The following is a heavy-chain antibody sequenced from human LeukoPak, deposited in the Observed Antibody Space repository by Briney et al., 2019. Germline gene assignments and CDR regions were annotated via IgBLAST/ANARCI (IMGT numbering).Heavy chain of an antibody. CDR1: GFTFSSYA. D-gene: IGHD1-26*01. CDR2: ISGSGGST. Sequence: GGSLRLSCAASGFTFSSYAMSWVRQAPGKGLELVSAISGSGGSTYYADSVKGRFTIFRDNSKNTLYLQMNSLRAEDTAVYYCAKDRIIVGATFFDYWGQGTLVTVSS. CDR3: AKDRIIVGATFFDY. J-gene: IGHJ4*02. V-gene: IGHV3-23*01.